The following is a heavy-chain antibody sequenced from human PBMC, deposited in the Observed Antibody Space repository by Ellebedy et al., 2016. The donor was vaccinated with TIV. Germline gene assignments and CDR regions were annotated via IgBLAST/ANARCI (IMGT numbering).Heavy chain of an antibody. V-gene: IGHV3-30*03. J-gene: IGHJ4*02. Sequence: GGSLRLXCAASGFTFSSYGMHWVRQAPGKGLEWVAVISYDGSNKYYADSVKGRFTISRDNSKNTLYLQMNSLRAEDTAVYYCARAKYSSSSIADYWGQGTLVTVSS. CDR3: ARAKYSSSSIADY. CDR1: GFTFSSYG. CDR2: ISYDGSNK. D-gene: IGHD6-6*01.